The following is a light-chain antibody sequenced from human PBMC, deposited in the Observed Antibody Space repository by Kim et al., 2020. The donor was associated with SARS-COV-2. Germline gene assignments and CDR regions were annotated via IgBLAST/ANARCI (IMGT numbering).Light chain of an antibody. V-gene: IGLV3-19*01. CDR2: GQN. Sequence: SSELTQDPAVSVALGQTVRITCQGDSLRSYYASWYQQKPGQAPVLVTYGQNNRPSGIPDRFSGSSSGNTASLTITRAQAEDEADYYCNSRDSSGNHLVFG. CDR3: NSRDSSGNHLV. CDR1: SLRSYY. J-gene: IGLJ2*01.